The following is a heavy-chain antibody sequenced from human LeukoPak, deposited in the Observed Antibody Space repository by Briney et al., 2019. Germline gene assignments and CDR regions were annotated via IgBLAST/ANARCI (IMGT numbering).Heavy chain of an antibody. J-gene: IGHJ4*02. D-gene: IGHD3-22*01. CDR1: GFTFSSYG. Sequence: PGGSLRLSCAASGFTFSSYGMHWVRQAPGKGLEWVAVIWDGGSNKYYADSVKGRFTISRDNSKNTLYLQMNSLRAEDTAVYYCAKDRDVSGYPYYFDYWGQGTLVTVSS. CDR2: IWDGGSNK. V-gene: IGHV3-30*02. CDR3: AKDRDVSGYPYYFDY.